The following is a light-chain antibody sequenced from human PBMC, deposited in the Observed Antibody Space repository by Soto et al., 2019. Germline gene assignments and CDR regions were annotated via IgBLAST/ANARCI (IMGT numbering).Light chain of an antibody. Sequence: DIQMTQSPSSLSASVGDRVTITCRASQSISSNLNWYQQKPGEAPKLLIYVASSLQSGLPSRFSRSESGTDYTLTISSLQPDDFATYYCQQSYSTPYTFGQGTKLEIK. V-gene: IGKV1-39*01. CDR2: VAS. J-gene: IGKJ2*01. CDR3: QQSYSTPYT. CDR1: QSISSN.